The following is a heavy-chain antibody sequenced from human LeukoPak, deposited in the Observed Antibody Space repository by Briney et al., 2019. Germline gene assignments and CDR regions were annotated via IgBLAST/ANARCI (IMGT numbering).Heavy chain of an antibody. D-gene: IGHD3-22*01. V-gene: IGHV1-8*01. CDR1: GYTFTSYD. CDR2: MNLNSGNT. Sequence: ASVKVSCKASGYTFTSYDINWVRQATGQGLEWMGWMNLNSGNTGYARKFQGRVTMTRNTSISTAYMELSSLRSEDTAVYYCARRWDSSGYYTIDYWGQGTLVTVSS. J-gene: IGHJ4*02. CDR3: ARRWDSSGYYTIDY.